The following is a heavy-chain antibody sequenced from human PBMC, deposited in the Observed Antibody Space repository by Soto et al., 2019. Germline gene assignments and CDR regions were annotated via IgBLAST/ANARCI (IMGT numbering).Heavy chain of an antibody. D-gene: IGHD6-13*01. CDR1: GFTFSSYA. CDR3: AKDQAARTYFDY. V-gene: IGHV3-23*01. J-gene: IGHJ4*02. CDR2: ISGSGGST. Sequence: GSLRLSCAASGFTFSSYAMSWVRQAPGKGLGWVSAISGSGGSTYYAGSVKGRFTISSDNSKNTLYLQMNSLRAEDTAVYYCAKDQAARTYFDYWGQGTLVTVSS.